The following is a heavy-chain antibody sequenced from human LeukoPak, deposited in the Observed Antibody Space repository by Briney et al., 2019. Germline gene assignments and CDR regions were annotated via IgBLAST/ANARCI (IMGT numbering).Heavy chain of an antibody. CDR2: IYTGGST. V-gene: IGHV4-61*02. CDR1: GGSISSGSYY. D-gene: IGHD6-13*01. J-gene: IGHJ4*02. CDR3: ASTSSWVHY. Sequence: SQTLSLTCTVSGGSISSGSYYWSWIRQPAGKGLEWIGRIYTGGSTNYNPSLKSRVTISVDTSKNQFSLKLSSVTAADTAVYYCASTSSWVHYWGQGTLVTVSS.